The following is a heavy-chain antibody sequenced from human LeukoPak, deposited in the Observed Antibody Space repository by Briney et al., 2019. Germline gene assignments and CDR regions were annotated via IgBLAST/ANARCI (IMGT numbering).Heavy chain of an antibody. CDR1: GFTFSSYG. J-gene: IGHJ6*02. Sequence: GGSLRLSCAASGFTFSSYGMHWVRQAPGKGLEWVAVISYDGSNKYYADSVKGRFTISRDNSKNTLHLQMNSLRAEDTAVYYCAKVSRYSYNYYYYGMDVWGQGTTVTVSS. CDR3: AKVSRYSYNYYYYGMDV. D-gene: IGHD5-18*01. V-gene: IGHV3-30*18. CDR2: ISYDGSNK.